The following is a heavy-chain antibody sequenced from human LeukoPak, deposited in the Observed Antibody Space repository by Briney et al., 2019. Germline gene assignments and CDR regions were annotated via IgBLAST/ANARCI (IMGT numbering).Heavy chain of an antibody. CDR1: GYTFTGYY. CDR2: INPNSGGT. J-gene: IGHJ5*02. CDR3: ARVGKQGYNWFDP. V-gene: IGHV1-2*02. Sequence: ASVKVSCKASGYTFTGYYMHWVRQAPGQGLEWMGWINPNSGGTNYAQKFRGRVTMTRDTSISTAYMELSRLRSDDTAVYYCARVGKQGYNWFDPWGQGTLVTVSS. D-gene: IGHD2-15*01.